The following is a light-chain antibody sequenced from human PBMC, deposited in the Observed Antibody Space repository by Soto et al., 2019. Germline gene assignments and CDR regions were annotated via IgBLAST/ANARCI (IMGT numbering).Light chain of an antibody. J-gene: IGLJ1*01. CDR2: EVS. Sequence: QSALTQPPSASGSPGQSVTISCTGTSSNVGGYNYVSWYQQHPGKAPKLMIYEVSKRPSGVPDRFSGSNPGNTASLTVSGLQAEDEADYYCSSYAGSNNLVFGTGTKLTVL. V-gene: IGLV2-8*01. CDR3: SSYAGSNNLV. CDR1: SSNVGGYNY.